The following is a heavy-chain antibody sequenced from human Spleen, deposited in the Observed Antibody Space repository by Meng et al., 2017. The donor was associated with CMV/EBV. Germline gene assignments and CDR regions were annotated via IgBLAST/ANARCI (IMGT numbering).Heavy chain of an antibody. D-gene: IGHD6-6*01. Sequence: KASGYTFTPYGITWVRQAPGQGLEWMGWISAYNGNTNYAQKLQGRVTMTTDTSTSTAYMELKSLRSDDTAVFYCVRTLYSSSSDFDYWGQGTLVTVSS. J-gene: IGHJ4*02. CDR3: VRTLYSSSSDFDY. CDR1: GYTFTPYG. V-gene: IGHV1-18*01. CDR2: ISAYNGNT.